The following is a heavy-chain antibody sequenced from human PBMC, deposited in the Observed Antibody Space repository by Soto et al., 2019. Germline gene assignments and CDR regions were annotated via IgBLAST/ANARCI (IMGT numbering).Heavy chain of an antibody. CDR3: ARDPCGGAGLYAIDV. CDR1: GASISSGDYL. V-gene: IGHV4-30-4*01. J-gene: IGHJ6*02. CDR2: VSHDGTT. Sequence: SETLSLTCTVSGASISSGDYLWSWIRQSPGKGLEWIGYVSHDGTTYYNPSLESRVAISVDTSKNQFSLKVTSVTAADTAVYYCARDPCGGAGLYAIDVWGQGTTVTVSS. D-gene: IGHD2-21*01.